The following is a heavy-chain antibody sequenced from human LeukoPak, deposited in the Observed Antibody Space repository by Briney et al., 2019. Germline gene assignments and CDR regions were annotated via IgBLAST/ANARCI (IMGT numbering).Heavy chain of an antibody. J-gene: IGHJ4*02. CDR3: ARTYCGGDCSYSYFDY. CDR2: IYPGDSDT. CDR1: GYSFTTYW. V-gene: IGHV5-51*01. D-gene: IGHD2-21*02. Sequence: GESLKISCKGSGYSFTTYWIGWVRQMPGKGLEWMGIIYPGDSDTRYSASLQGQVTISADKSISTAYLQWSSLKASGTALYYCARTYCGGDCSYSYFDYWGQGTLVTVSS.